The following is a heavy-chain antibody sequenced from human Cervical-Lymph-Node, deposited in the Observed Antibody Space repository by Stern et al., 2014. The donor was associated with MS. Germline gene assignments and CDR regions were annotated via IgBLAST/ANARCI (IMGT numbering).Heavy chain of an antibody. J-gene: IGHJ6*02. V-gene: IGHV1-8*01. Sequence: VQLVQSGAEVKKPGASVKVSCKASGYTFTLYDINWVRQAPGQGLARMGWMIPNSGNTGYAQKFQGRVTMTRNTSISTAYMELSSLRSEDTAVYFCRSGGTYYYHGMDVWGQGTTVTVSS. CDR2: MIPNSGNT. D-gene: IGHD2-15*01. CDR3: RSGGTYYYHGMDV. CDR1: GYTFTLYD.